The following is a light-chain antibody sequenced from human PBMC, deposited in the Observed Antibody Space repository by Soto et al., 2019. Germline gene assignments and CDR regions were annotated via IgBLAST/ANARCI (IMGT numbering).Light chain of an antibody. Sequence: SALTQPASVSGPPGQSITISCTGTSSDVDAYNYVSWYQHHPGKAPRLVIYDVTNRPSGISDRFSGSKSGNTASLTISGLLAEDEADYYCTSYTSTSTYVFGTGTKLTVL. CDR2: DVT. V-gene: IGLV2-14*01. CDR1: SSDVDAYNY. CDR3: TSYTSTSTYV. J-gene: IGLJ1*01.